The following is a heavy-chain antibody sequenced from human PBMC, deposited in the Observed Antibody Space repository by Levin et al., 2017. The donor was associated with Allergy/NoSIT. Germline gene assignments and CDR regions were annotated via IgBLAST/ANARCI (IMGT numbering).Heavy chain of an antibody. CDR3: ARELGTGWYDNAFEI. CDR1: GYTFRVYG. Sequence: ASVKVSCKASGYTFRVYGIIWVRQAPGEGLEWLGWISPNNGHTKVSHKVQGRVTMTTDASTTTAYLDSRGVKSDDTAVYYCARELGTGWYDNAFEIWGQGTLVSVSS. D-gene: IGHD6-19*01. CDR2: ISPNNGHT. J-gene: IGHJ3*02. V-gene: IGHV1-18*01.